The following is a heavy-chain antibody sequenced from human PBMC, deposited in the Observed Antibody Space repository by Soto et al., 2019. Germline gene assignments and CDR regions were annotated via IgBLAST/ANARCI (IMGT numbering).Heavy chain of an antibody. CDR2: INPKSGGT. D-gene: IGHD6-19*01. CDR3: TRAHVAEPYTSGCGWFGP. J-gene: IGHJ5*02. CDR1: GYTFTDYY. Sequence: ASVKVSCKASGYTFTDYYMHWVRQAPGQGLEWMGWINPKSGGTKYAQKFQGRITMTRDTSISTAYMELSRLRSDDTALYFCTRAHVAEPYTSGCGWFGPWGQGTLVTVSS. V-gene: IGHV1-2*02.